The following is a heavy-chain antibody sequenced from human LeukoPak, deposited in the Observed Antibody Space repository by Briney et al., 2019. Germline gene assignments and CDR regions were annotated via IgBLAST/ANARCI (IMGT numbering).Heavy chain of an antibody. Sequence: GASVKVSCKTSGYTFTGYYLHWLRQAPGQGLEWMGWIDPNNAGTKYGQKFQGRISMTSDTSINTAYMELSRLRSDDTAVYYCATPYDIWSGSDFYFDYWGQGTLVTVSS. CDR3: ATPYDIWSGSDFYFDY. CDR2: IDPNNAGT. D-gene: IGHD3-3*01. J-gene: IGHJ4*02. CDR1: GYTFTGYY. V-gene: IGHV1-2*02.